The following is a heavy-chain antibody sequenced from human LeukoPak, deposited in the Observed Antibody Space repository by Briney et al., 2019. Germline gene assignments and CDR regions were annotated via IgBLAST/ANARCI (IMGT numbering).Heavy chain of an antibody. D-gene: IGHD3-3*01. J-gene: IGHJ4*02. CDR1: GGTFSGYY. CDR3: ARGYRTGDMTIFAH. Sequence: ASVKVSCKASGGTFSGYYMQWVRQAPGQALEWMGWITPDSGGTDYAEKFQGRVTMTRDTSISTVYMELTRLRSDDTAVYYCARGYRTGDMTIFAHWGQGTLVTVSS. V-gene: IGHV1-2*02. CDR2: ITPDSGGT.